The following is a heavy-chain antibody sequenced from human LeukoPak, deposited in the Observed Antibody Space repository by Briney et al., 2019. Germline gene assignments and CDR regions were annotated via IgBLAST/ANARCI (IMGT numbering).Heavy chain of an antibody. CDR1: GGSFSGYY. CDR3: ARASPSAPFDY. Sequence: KPSETLSLTCAVYGGSFSGYYWSWIRQPPGKGLEWIGEINHSGSTNYNPSLKSRVTISVDTSKNQFSLKLSSVTAADTAVYYCARASPSAPFDYWGQGTLVTVSS. V-gene: IGHV4-34*01. D-gene: IGHD6-6*01. CDR2: INHSGST. J-gene: IGHJ4*02.